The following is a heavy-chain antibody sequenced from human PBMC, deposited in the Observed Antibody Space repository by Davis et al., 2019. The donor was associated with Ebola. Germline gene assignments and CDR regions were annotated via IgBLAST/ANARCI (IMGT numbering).Heavy chain of an antibody. J-gene: IGHJ3*02. CDR3: ARLVLNAFEI. CDR2: IYYSGST. CDR1: GGSFSGYY. V-gene: IGHV4-59*01. Sequence: PETLSLTCAVYGGSFSGYYWSWIRQPPGKGLEWIGYIYYSGSTNYNPPLKSRVTISVDTSKNQFSLKLSSVTAADTAVYYRARLVLNAFEIWGQGTMVTVSS. D-gene: IGHD3-10*01.